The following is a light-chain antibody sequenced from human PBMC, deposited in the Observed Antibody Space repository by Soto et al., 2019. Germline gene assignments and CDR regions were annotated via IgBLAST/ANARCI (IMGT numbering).Light chain of an antibody. CDR2: GNS. V-gene: IGLV1-40*01. CDR3: QSYDSSLINAV. CDR1: SSNNGAGYD. J-gene: IGLJ2*01. Sequence: QSVLTQPPSVSGAPGQRVTISCTGSSSNNGAGYDVHWYQQLPGTVPKLLIYGNSNRPSGVPDRFSGSKSGTSASLAITGLRDEDEADYHCQSYDSSLINAVFGGGTKLTVL.